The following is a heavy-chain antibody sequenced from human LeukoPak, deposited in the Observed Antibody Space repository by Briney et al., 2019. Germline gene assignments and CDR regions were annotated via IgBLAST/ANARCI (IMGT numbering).Heavy chain of an antibody. CDR3: AAVSYDGDAFDI. D-gene: IGHD5-12*01. J-gene: IGHJ3*02. V-gene: IGHV4-31*03. CDR1: GDSINSGDYY. CDR2: IYYSGNT. Sequence: SQTLSLTCTVSGDSINSGDYYWSWIRQHPGKGLEWIGYIYYSGNTYYNPSLKSRVTISLDTSKNQFSMKLSSVTAADTAVYYCAAVSYDGDAFDIWGQGTMVTVSS.